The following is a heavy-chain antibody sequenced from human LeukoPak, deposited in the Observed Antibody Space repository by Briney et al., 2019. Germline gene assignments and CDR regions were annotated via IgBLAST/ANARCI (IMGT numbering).Heavy chain of an antibody. V-gene: IGHV4-39*07. D-gene: IGHD5-18*01. Sequence: SETLSLTCTVSGGSISSYYWGWIRQPPGKGLEWIGSIYYSGSTYYNPSLKSRVTISVDTSKNQFSLKLSSVTAADTAVYYCASRLKGYSYGKTFDYWGQGTLVTVSS. CDR3: ASRLKGYSYGKTFDY. CDR1: GGSISSYY. J-gene: IGHJ4*02. CDR2: IYYSGST.